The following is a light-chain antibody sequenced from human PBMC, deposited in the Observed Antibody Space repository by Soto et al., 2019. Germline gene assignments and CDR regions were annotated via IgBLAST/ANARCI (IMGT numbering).Light chain of an antibody. J-gene: IGKJ4*01. Sequence: EIVLTQSPGTLSLSPGERATLSCRASQSVSDYLAWYQQKPGQPPRLLIYDSSNRATGIPTRFSGSGSGTDFTLTITSLVPEYFAVYYCQQRNYWPLTFGGGTKVELK. V-gene: IGKV3-11*01. CDR2: DSS. CDR1: QSVSDY. CDR3: QQRNYWPLT.